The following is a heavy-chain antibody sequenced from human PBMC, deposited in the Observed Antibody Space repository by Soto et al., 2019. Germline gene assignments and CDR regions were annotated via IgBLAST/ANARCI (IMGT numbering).Heavy chain of an antibody. CDR1: GFTFSSSW. J-gene: IGHJ5*02. CDR2: IKHDGSEV. Sequence: EVQLVESGGGLVQPGGSLRLTCTASGFTFSSSWMAWVRQAPGKGLERVGNIKHDGSEVYYLDSVRGRFTISRDSAWKSLYLQVNSLRAEDTAVYYCAGIQNNWFDPWGQGTLVAVSS. CDR3: AGIQNNWFDP. V-gene: IGHV3-7*01.